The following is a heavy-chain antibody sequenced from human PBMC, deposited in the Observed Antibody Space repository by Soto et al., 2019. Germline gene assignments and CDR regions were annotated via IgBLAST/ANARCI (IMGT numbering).Heavy chain of an antibody. J-gene: IGHJ4*02. CDR3: GTPPGGGGY. V-gene: IGHV3-53*01. D-gene: IGHD3-10*01. Sequence: EVQLVESGGGLIQPGGSLRLSCAVSGFTVSNNYMSWVRQAPGKGLEGVSVIYSGGYTAYGDSVKGRFTISRDNSKNTLYLKKKTRGPAPPAVFYCGTPPGGGGYWGQGTLVTVSS. CDR2: IYSGGYT. CDR1: GFTVSNNY.